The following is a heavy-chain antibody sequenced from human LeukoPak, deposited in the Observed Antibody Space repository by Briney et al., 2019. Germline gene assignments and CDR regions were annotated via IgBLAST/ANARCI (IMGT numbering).Heavy chain of an antibody. D-gene: IGHD3-9*01. CDR2: NSTSGAGT. CDR3: AKDQRYWAV. CDR1: GFTFSNYA. J-gene: IGHJ6*02. V-gene: IGHV3-23*01. Sequence: GGSLRLSCAVSGFTFSNYAMSRVRQAPGKGLEWVSGNSTSGAGTYYADSVKGRFTISRDNSMNTVYLQMNSLRAEDTAVYYCAKDQRYWAVWGQGTTVTVSS.